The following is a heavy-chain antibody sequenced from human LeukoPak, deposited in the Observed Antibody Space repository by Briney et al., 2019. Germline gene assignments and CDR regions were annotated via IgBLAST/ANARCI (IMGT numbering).Heavy chain of an antibody. CDR3: ARDNSVEDTAWWFDP. Sequence: ASVTVSCKASGYTFTSYGISWVRQAPGQGLEWMGGIIPIFGTANYAQKFQGRVTITADESTSTAYMELSSLRSEDTAVYYCARDNSVEDTAWWFDPWGQGTLVTVSS. CDR1: GYTFTSYG. J-gene: IGHJ5*02. CDR2: IIPIFGTA. D-gene: IGHD4-23*01. V-gene: IGHV1-69*13.